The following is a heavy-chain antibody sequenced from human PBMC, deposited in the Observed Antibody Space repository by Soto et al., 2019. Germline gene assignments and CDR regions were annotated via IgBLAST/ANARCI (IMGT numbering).Heavy chain of an antibody. D-gene: IGHD1-26*01. Sequence: QVHLVESGGGVVQPGGALRLSCAASGFTFKSFAMHWVRQAPGKGLEWVAFISDDGSNQYFADSVKGRFTISRDNSVNTVSLQINSLRPGDTAVYYCAKDLYSGSYSSYYFHHWGQGTLVTVSS. J-gene: IGHJ4*02. V-gene: IGHV3-30*18. CDR1: GFTFKSFA. CDR2: ISDDGSNQ. CDR3: AKDLYSGSYSSYYFHH.